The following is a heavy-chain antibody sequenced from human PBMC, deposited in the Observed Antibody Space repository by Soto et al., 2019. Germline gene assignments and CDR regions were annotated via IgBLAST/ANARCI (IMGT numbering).Heavy chain of an antibody. CDR3: AKGPITMVRGVIITDYYFDY. CDR2: ISGSGGST. D-gene: IGHD3-10*01. V-gene: IGHV3-23*01. J-gene: IGHJ4*02. Sequence: GGSLRLSCAASGFTFSSYAMSWVRQAPGKGLEWVSAISGSGGSTYYADSVKGRFTISRDNSKNTLYLQMNSLRAEDMAVYYCAKGPITMVRGVIITDYYFDYWGQGTLVTVSS. CDR1: GFTFSSYA.